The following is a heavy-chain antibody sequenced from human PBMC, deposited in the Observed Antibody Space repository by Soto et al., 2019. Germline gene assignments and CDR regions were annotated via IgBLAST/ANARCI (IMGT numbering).Heavy chain of an antibody. CDR1: GYSFTSYW. CDR2: IYPGDSDT. J-gene: IGHJ4*02. CDR3: ARHGVGDILTGQPDY. V-gene: IGHV5-51*01. D-gene: IGHD3-9*01. Sequence: GESLKISCKGSGYSFTSYWISWVRQMLGKGLEWMGIIYPGDSDTRYSPSFQGQVTISADKSISTAYLQWSSLKASNTAMYYCARHGVGDILTGQPDYWGQGTLVTVS.